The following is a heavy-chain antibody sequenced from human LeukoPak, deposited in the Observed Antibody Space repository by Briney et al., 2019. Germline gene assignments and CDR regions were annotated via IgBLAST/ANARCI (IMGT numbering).Heavy chain of an antibody. D-gene: IGHD6-19*01. CDR3: ARASSGPGY. J-gene: IGHJ4*02. CDR1: GGSFSGYY. Sequence: SETLSLTCAVYGGSFSGYYRSWIRQPPGKGLEWIGEINHSGSTNYNPSLKSRVTISVDTSKNQFSLKLSSVTAADTAVYYCARASSGPGYWGQGTLVTVSS. CDR2: INHSGST. V-gene: IGHV4-34*01.